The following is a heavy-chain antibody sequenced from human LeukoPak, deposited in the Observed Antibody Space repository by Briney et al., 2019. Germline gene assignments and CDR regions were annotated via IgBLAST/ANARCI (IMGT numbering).Heavy chain of an antibody. V-gene: IGHV1-24*01. CDR3: ATVDYYDSSGYSLFDY. CDR1: GYTLTELS. Sequence: ASVKVSCKVSGYTLTELSLHWVRQAPGKGLEWMGGFDPEDGETIYTQKFQGRVTMTEDTSTDTAYMELCSLRSEDTAVYYCATVDYYDSSGYSLFDYWGQGTLVTVSS. CDR2: FDPEDGET. D-gene: IGHD3-22*01. J-gene: IGHJ4*02.